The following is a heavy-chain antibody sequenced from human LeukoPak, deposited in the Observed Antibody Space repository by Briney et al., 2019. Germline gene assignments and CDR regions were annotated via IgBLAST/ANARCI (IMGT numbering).Heavy chain of an antibody. J-gene: IGHJ5*02. CDR2: IIPIFGTA. V-gene: IGHV1-69*13. Sequence: SVKVSCKASGGTFSSYAISWVRQAPGQGLEWMGGIIPIFGTANYAQKFQGRVTITADESTSTAYMELSSLRSEDTAVYYCARDPGSGPKSDSSGSKGYNWFDTWGQGTMVTVSS. CDR3: ARDPGSGPKSDSSGSKGYNWFDT. CDR1: GGTFSSYA. D-gene: IGHD3-22*01.